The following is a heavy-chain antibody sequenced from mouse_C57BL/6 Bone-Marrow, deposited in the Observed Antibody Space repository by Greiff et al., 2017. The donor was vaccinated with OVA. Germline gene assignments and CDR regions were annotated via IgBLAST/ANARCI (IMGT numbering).Heavy chain of an antibody. Sequence: EVQLQQSGAELVKPGASVKLSCTASGFTFKDYYMHWVKQRTEQGLEWIGRIDPEDGDTKYAPKFQGQATITADTSSNTAYLQLSSLTSEDAAVYYCARGYNYAMDYWGQGTSVTVSS. CDR2: IDPEDGDT. D-gene: IGHD2-2*01. V-gene: IGHV14-2*01. CDR3: ARGYNYAMDY. J-gene: IGHJ4*01. CDR1: GFTFKDYY.